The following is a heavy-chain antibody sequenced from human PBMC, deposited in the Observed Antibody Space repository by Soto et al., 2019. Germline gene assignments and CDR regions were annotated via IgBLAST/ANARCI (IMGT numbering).Heavy chain of an antibody. CDR1: GFTFSSYW. D-gene: IGHD2-2*01. CDR2: INQDGSEK. CDR3: ARVCCSSTSCYLHYYGMDV. Sequence: WVSLRLSWAASGFTFSSYWRSWVRQAPGKGQEWVANINQDGSEKYYVDSVRGRFTISRENAKNSLYLQMNSLRAEDTAMYYCARVCCSSTSCYLHYYGMDVWGQGTTVTVSS. J-gene: IGHJ6*02. V-gene: IGHV3-7*03.